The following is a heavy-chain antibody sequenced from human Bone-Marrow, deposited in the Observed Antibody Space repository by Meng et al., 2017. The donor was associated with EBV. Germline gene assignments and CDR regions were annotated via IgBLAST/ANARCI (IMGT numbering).Heavy chain of an antibody. Sequence: GRLVQAGAAVKHAGSSVKVACKASVATFSSYAISWVRQAPGQGLEWMGGIIPIFGTANYAQKFQGRVTITADESTSTAYMELSSLRSEDTAVYYCARVCSVPAAPETDNWFDPWGQGTLVTVSS. V-gene: IGHV1-69*01. D-gene: IGHD2-2*01. CDR1: VATFSSYA. J-gene: IGHJ5*02. CDR3: ARVCSVPAAPETDNWFDP. CDR2: IIPIFGTA.